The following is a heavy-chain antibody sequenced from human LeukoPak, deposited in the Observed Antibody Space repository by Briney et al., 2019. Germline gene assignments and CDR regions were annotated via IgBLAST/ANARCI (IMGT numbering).Heavy chain of an antibody. Sequence: HTGGSLRLSCAASGFTFSSHTMNWVRQAPGKGLEWVSYISSSSTTIYYADSVKGRFTISRDNAKNTLYLQMNSLRAEDTAVYYCARDPFAIEWWELRGYWGQGTLVTVSS. CDR1: GFTFSSHT. V-gene: IGHV3-48*04. J-gene: IGHJ4*02. D-gene: IGHD1-26*01. CDR2: ISSSSTTI. CDR3: ARDPFAIEWWELRGY.